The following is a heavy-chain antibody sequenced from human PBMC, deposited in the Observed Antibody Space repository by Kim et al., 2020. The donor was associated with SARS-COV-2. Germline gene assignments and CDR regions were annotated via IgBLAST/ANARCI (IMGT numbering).Heavy chain of an antibody. V-gene: IGHV3-30-3*01. Sequence: GGSLRLSCAASGFTFSSYAMHWVRQAPGKGLEWVAVISYDGSNKYYADSVKGRFTISRDNSKNTLYLQMNSLRAEDTAVYYCARGAMITFGGVMFWGQGTLVTVSS. D-gene: IGHD3-16*01. CDR1: GFTFSSYA. J-gene: IGHJ4*02. CDR3: ARGAMITFGGVMF. CDR2: ISYDGSNK.